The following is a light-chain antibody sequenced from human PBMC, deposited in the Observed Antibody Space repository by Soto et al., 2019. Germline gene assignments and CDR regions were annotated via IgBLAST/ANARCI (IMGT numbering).Light chain of an antibody. Sequence: SYELTQSPSVSVAPGQTATITCGGTNIGSKSVHWYQQKPGQAPALVVFDDSDRPSGTPERFSGSNSVNTATLTIIRVEAGDEADYFCQVWDSRNDHYVFGTGTKLTVL. V-gene: IGLV3-21*02. J-gene: IGLJ1*01. CDR2: DDS. CDR1: NIGSKS. CDR3: QVWDSRNDHYV.